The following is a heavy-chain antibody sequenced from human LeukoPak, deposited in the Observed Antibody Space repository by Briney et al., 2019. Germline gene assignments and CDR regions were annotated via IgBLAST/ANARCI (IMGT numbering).Heavy chain of an antibody. Sequence: SETLSLTCTVSGGSISSSSYYWGWIRQPPGKGLEWIGNIYYSGSTYYNPSLKSRVTISVDTSKNQFSLKLSSVTAADTAVYYCARQGYSSGWYFDYWGQGTLVTVSS. CDR2: IYYSGST. CDR1: GGSISSSSYY. V-gene: IGHV4-39*01. CDR3: ARQGYSSGWYFDY. J-gene: IGHJ4*02. D-gene: IGHD6-19*01.